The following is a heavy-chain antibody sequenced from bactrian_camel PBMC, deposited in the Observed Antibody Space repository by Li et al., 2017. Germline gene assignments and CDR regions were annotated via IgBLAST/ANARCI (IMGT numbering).Heavy chain of an antibody. Sequence: HVQLVESGGGSVEVGGSLRLSCAASGYLGSRYCMGWFRQAPGKEREGVATIGDAETTVYADTVKGRFTISTDNAKHTLYLQMNNLKPEDTAMYYCAANFGPYCSGPYLARRANFLGQGTQVTVS. D-gene: IGHD2*01. CDR1: GYLGSRYC. CDR2: IGDAETT. V-gene: IGHV3S55*01. J-gene: IGHJ4*01.